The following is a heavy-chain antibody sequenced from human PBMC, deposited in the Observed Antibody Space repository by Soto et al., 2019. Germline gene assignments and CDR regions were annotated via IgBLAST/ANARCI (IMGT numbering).Heavy chain of an antibody. Sequence: GGSLRLSCAASGFTFSSYGMHWVRQAPGKGLEWVAVIGGSGSSTYYADSVKGRFTISRDNSKNTLYLQMNSLRAEDTAVYYCAKDRKRYCSGGSCFHYYYGMDVWGQGTTVTVSS. CDR1: GFTFSSYG. V-gene: IGHV3-23*01. CDR2: IGGSGSST. D-gene: IGHD2-15*01. J-gene: IGHJ6*02. CDR3: AKDRKRYCSGGSCFHYYYGMDV.